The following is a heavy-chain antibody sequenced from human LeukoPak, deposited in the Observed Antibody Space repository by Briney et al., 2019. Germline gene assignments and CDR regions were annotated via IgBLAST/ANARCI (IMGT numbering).Heavy chain of an antibody. CDR1: GDSISGVSYY. Sequence: SETLSLTCTVSGDSISGVSYYWSWIRQPAGKGLEWIGRFYPNGGTNYNPSLKSRVTMSVDTSKNQFSLKPSSVTAADTAVYYCARVSSSWYEDWYFDLWGRGTLVSVSS. D-gene: IGHD6-13*01. CDR3: ARVSSSWYEDWYFDL. J-gene: IGHJ2*01. V-gene: IGHV4-61*02. CDR2: FYPNGGT.